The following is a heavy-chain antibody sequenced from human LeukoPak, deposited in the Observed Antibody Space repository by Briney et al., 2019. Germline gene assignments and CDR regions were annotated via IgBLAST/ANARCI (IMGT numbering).Heavy chain of an antibody. J-gene: IGHJ4*02. V-gene: IGHV4-59*01. Sequence: SETLSLTCTVSGGSISSYYWSWIRQPPGKGLEWIGYIYYSGSTNYNPSLKSRVTMSADTSKNQFSLRRSSLTAAYTGGYYVARGKGYFDYWGQGTRVTVSS. CDR3: ARGKGYFDY. CDR2: IYYSGST. CDR1: GGSISSYY.